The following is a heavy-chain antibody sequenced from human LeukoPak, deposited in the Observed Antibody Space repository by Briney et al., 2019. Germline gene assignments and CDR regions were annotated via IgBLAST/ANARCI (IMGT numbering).Heavy chain of an antibody. V-gene: IGHV4-39*07. Sequence: SETPSLTCTVSGGSISSSSYYWGWIRQPPGKGLEWIGSIYYSGSTYYNPSLKSRVTISVDRSKNQFSLKLSSVTAADTAVYYCAREQAIAVAGTVDYWGQGTLVTVSS. J-gene: IGHJ4*02. CDR2: IYYSGST. CDR3: AREQAIAVAGTVDY. CDR1: GGSISSSSYY. D-gene: IGHD6-19*01.